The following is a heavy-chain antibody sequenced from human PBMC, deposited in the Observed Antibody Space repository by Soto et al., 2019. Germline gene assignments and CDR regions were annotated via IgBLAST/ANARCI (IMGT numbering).Heavy chain of an antibody. D-gene: IGHD6-6*01. Sequence: HPGGSLRLSCAASGFTFSSYSMNWVRQAPGKGLEWVSYISSSSSTIYYADSVKGRFTISRDNAKNSLYLQMNSLRDEDTAVYYCARPECSSSPYGIDVWAQGTTVPVSS. CDR2: ISSSSSTI. V-gene: IGHV3-48*02. CDR3: ARPECSSSPYGIDV. CDR1: GFTFSSYS. J-gene: IGHJ6*02.